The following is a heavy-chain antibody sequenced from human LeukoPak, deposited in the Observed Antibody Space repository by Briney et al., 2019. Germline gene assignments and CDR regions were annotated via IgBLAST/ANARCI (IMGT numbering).Heavy chain of an antibody. Sequence: PGGSLRLSCAASGFTFSSYAMSWVRQAPGKGLEWVSAISGSGGSTYYADSVKGRFTISRDNSKNTLYLQMNSLRAEDTAVYYCAKGLDIVVVPAAIGWFDPWGQGTQVTVSS. CDR2: ISGSGGST. V-gene: IGHV3-23*01. CDR1: GFTFSSYA. J-gene: IGHJ5*02. CDR3: AKGLDIVVVPAAIGWFDP. D-gene: IGHD2-2*03.